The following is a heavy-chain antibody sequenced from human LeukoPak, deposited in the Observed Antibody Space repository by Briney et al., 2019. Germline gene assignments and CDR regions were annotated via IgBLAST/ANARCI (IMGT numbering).Heavy chain of an antibody. Sequence: SETLSLTCTVSGGSISSYTYYWGWIRQSPGKGLEWTGPLSSSGSSYYNPSLKGRVTISVDTSKNQFSLKLTSVTAADTAIYYCARHRLYYDRSGFSPGVWFDPWGQGALVTVSS. CDR2: LSSSGSS. CDR1: GGSISSYTYY. CDR3: ARHRLYYDRSGFSPGVWFDP. D-gene: IGHD3-22*01. J-gene: IGHJ5*02. V-gene: IGHV4-39*01.